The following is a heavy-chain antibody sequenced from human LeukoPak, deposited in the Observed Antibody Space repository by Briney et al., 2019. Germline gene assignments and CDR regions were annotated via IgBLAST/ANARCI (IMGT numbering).Heavy chain of an antibody. CDR2: INHRGST. CDR3: ASSVGSTDY. CDR1: GGSISSGDYY. D-gene: IGHD1-26*01. J-gene: IGHJ4*02. V-gene: IGHV4-39*07. Sequence: PSETLSLTCTVSGGSISSGDYYWSWIRQSPGKGLEWIGEINHRGSTNLNPSLKSRVTLSVDTSKHQFSLKLTSMTAADAAVYYCASSVGSTDYWGQGTLVTVSS.